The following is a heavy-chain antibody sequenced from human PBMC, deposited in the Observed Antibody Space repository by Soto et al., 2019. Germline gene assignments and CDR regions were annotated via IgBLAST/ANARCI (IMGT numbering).Heavy chain of an antibody. J-gene: IGHJ5*02. V-gene: IGHV4-34*01. Sequence: SETLSLTCAVYGGSFSGYYWSWIRQPPGKGLEWIGDINHSGSTSYNPSLKSRVTISVDTSKKQFSLKLSSVTAADTAVYYCAKVPQSRDLDWFDPWGQGTLVTVSS. CDR1: GGSFSGYY. CDR3: AKVPQSRDLDWFDP. CDR2: INHSGST. D-gene: IGHD2-2*01.